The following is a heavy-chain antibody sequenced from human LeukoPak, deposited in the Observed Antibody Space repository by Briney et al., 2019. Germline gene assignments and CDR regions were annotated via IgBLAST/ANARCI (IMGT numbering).Heavy chain of an antibody. D-gene: IGHD3-22*01. CDR1: GFTFSRYA. CDR3: AKDLDSSGYYTPDP. CDR2: ISVGGGNT. Sequence: PGGSLRLSCAASGFTFSRYAMNWVRQAPGKGLEWVSLISVGGGNTHYADSVQGRCTISRDDSQNTLYLQMNSLRAEDTAVYYCAKDLDSSGYYTPDPWGQGTLVTVSS. J-gene: IGHJ5*02. V-gene: IGHV3-23*01.